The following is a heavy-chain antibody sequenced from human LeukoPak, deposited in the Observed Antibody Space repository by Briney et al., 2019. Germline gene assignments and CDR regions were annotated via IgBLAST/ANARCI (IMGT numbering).Heavy chain of an antibody. J-gene: IGHJ4*02. V-gene: IGHV3-23*01. CDR1: GFTFTNAW. D-gene: IGHD6-13*01. CDR3: ARDLMGIAYRGAFYY. Sequence: GGSLRLSCEASGFTFTNAWMNWVRQAPGKGLEWVSAISGSGGSTYYADSVKGRFTISRDNSKNTLYLQMNSLRAEDTAVYYCARDLMGIAYRGAFYYWGQGTLVTVSS. CDR2: ISGSGGST.